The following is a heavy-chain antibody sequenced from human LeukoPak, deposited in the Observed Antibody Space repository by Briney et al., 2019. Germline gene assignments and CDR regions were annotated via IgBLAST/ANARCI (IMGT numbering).Heavy chain of an antibody. CDR3: TRDFSIRESYTLGY. CDR1: GLSVRGSY. V-gene: IGHV3-53*01. J-gene: IGHJ4*02. D-gene: IGHD2-2*02. Sequence: GGSLRLSCEVSGLSVRGSYMRWVSQAPGKGLEWVSVIYSGDRRYYADSVKGRFTISRDTSKNTLHLQMNNLRAEDTAVYYCTRDFSIRESYTLGYWGQGTLVTVSS. CDR2: IYSGDRR.